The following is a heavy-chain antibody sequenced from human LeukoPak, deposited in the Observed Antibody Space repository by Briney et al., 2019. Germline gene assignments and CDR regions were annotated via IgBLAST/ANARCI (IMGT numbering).Heavy chain of an antibody. CDR1: GYSISSGYY. CDR2: MFHSGST. Sequence: SETLSLTCTVSGYSISSGYYWGWIRQPPGKGLEWIGSMFHSGSTYYNPSLKRRVTMSVDTSKNQFSLKLSSVTAADTAVYYCARVRYNWNRDFDYWGQGTLVTVSS. V-gene: IGHV4-38-2*02. J-gene: IGHJ4*02. CDR3: ARVRYNWNRDFDY. D-gene: IGHD1-20*01.